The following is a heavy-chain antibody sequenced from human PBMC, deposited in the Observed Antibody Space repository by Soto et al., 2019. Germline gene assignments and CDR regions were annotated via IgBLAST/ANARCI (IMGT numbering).Heavy chain of an antibody. D-gene: IGHD3-22*01. Sequence: QVQLVQSGAEVKKPGASVKVSCKASGYTFTSYGISWVRQAPGQGLEWMGWISAYNGNTNYAQKLQGRVTMTTDTXXSXGXXEVRSLRSDDTAVYYCAGDSGDMIAVVIWGDAFDIWGQGTMVTVSS. CDR1: GYTFTSYG. V-gene: IGHV1-18*01. J-gene: IGHJ3*02. CDR2: ISAYNGNT. CDR3: AGDSGDMIAVVIWGDAFDI.